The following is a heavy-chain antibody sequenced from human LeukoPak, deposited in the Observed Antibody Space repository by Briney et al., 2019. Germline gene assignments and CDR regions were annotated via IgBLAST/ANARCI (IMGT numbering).Heavy chain of an antibody. CDR1: RYTFTGYY. Sequence: ASVKVSCKASRYTFTGYYMHWVRQTPGQGLEWMGWINPKSGGTNYAQKLQGRVTITRDTSISTAYMELSRLRSDDTAVYHCASRGPAYYYDSSGYFGRPQYWRQETLVTVSS. D-gene: IGHD3-22*01. CDR3: ASRGPAYYYDSSGYFGRPQY. CDR2: INPKSGGT. V-gene: IGHV1-2*02. J-gene: IGHJ4*02.